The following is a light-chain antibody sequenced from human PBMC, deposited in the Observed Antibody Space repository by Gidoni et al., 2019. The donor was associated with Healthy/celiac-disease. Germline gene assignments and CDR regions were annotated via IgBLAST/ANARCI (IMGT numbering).Light chain of an antibody. V-gene: IGKV1-9*01. CDR2: AAS. CDR3: QQLNSYPLT. Sequence: DIQLTQSPSFLSASVGDRVTITCWASQGISSYLAWYQQKPGKAPKLLLYAASTLQSGVPSRFSGSGSGTEFTLTISSLQPEDFATYYCQQLNSYPLTFGGGTKVEIK. CDR1: QGISSY. J-gene: IGKJ4*01.